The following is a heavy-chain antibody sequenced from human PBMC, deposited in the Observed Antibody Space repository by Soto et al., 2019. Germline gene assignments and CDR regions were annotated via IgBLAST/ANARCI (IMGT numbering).Heavy chain of an antibody. CDR2: INHSGST. CDR3: ARARHWNCFDY. Sequence: SETLSLTCAVYGGSFSGYYWSWIRQPPGKGLEWIGEINHSGSTNYNPSLKSRVTISVDTSKNQFSLKLSSVTAADTAVYYCARARHWNCFDYWGQGTLVTVSS. J-gene: IGHJ4*02. CDR1: GGSFSGYY. D-gene: IGHD1-7*01. V-gene: IGHV4-34*01.